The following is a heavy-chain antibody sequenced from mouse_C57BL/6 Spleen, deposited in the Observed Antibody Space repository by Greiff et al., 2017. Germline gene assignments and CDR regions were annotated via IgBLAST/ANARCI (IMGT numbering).Heavy chain of an antibody. Sequence: EVKLVESGGGLVKPGGSLKLSCAASGFTFSSYAMSWVRQTPEKRLEWVATISDGGGYTYYPDNVKGRFTISGDNAKNNLYLQMSHLKAEDTARYYCARDYYYGSRVYFDYWGQGTTLTVSS. D-gene: IGHD1-1*01. CDR1: GFTFSSYA. CDR2: ISDGGGYT. J-gene: IGHJ2*01. CDR3: ARDYYYGSRVYFDY. V-gene: IGHV5-4*01.